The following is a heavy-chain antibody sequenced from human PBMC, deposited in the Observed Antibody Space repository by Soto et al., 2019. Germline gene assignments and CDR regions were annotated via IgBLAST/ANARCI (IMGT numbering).Heavy chain of an antibody. Sequence: QVQLQESGPGLMEPSGTLSLTCTVSSGSISSSNWWSWVRQPPGKGLAWIGEVGQNGYSHPPSSLESRVTVSIDKSRDQFSLRLTSVTAADTAVYYCARNRYDGYDFDSWGQGTLVVVSP. CDR1: SGSISSSNW. CDR3: ARNRYDGYDFDS. J-gene: IGHJ4*02. D-gene: IGHD5-12*01. CDR2: VGQNGYS. V-gene: IGHV4-4*02.